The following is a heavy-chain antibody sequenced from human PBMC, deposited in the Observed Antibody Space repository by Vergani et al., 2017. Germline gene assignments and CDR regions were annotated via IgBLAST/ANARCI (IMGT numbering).Heavy chain of an antibody. Sequence: EVQLVESGGGLVQPGRSLRLSCAASGFTFDDYAMHWVRQAPGKGLEWVSGISWNSGSIGYADSVKGRFTISRDNAKNSLYLQMNSLRAEDTALYYCAKDTYCSSTSCYTVDYWGQGTLVTVSS. V-gene: IGHV3-9*01. D-gene: IGHD2-2*02. J-gene: IGHJ4*02. CDR1: GFTFDDYA. CDR2: ISWNSGSI. CDR3: AKDTYCSSTSCYTVDY.